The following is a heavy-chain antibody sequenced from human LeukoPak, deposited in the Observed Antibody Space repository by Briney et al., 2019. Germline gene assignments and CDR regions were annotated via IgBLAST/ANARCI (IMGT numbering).Heavy chain of an antibody. V-gene: IGHV1-18*01. CDR2: ISAYNGNT. D-gene: IGHD3-10*01. CDR1: GYTFTSYG. CDR3: ARDGRGSRSSWFDP. J-gene: IGHJ5*02. Sequence: ASVKVSCKASGYTFTSYGISWVRQAPGQGLEWMGWISAYNGNTKYAQNVQGRVTMTTDTSTSTAYMELGSLRSDDTAVYYCARDGRGSRSSWFDPWGQGTLVIVSS.